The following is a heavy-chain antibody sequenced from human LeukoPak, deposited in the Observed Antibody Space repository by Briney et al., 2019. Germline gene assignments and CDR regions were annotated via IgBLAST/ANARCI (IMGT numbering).Heavy chain of an antibody. Sequence: GGSLRLSCAASGFTFSSYSMNWVRQAPGKVLEWVSSISSSSYIYYADSVKGRFTISRDNAKNSLYLQMNSLRAEDTAVYYCARTPGERDYYYYYMDVWGKGTTVTVTS. CDR1: GFTFSSYS. CDR3: ARTPGERDYYYYYMDV. CDR2: ISSSSYI. D-gene: IGHD3-10*01. J-gene: IGHJ6*03. V-gene: IGHV3-21*01.